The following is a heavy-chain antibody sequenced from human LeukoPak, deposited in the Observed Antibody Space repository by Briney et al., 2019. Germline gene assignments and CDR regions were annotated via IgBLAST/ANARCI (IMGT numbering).Heavy chain of an antibody. CDR3: ARGGRLGSNAFDI. V-gene: IGHV1-18*01. J-gene: IGHJ3*02. CDR2: ISAYNGNT. Sequence: ASVKVSCKASGYTFSTYGISWVRQAPGQGLEWMGWISAYNGNTNYAQKFQGRVTMSTDTSTSTAYMGLRSLRSDDTAMYYCARGGRLGSNAFDIWGQGTMVTVSS. D-gene: IGHD3-16*01. CDR1: GYTFSTYG.